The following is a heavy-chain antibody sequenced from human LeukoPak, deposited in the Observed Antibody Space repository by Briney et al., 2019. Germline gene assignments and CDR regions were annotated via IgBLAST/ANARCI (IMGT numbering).Heavy chain of an antibody. V-gene: IGHV5-51*01. CDR2: IDPGDSDT. D-gene: IGHD3-22*01. CDR1: GCSFTSYW. CDR3: ARSGYYYDSSGYYWFDP. J-gene: IGHJ5*02. Sequence: GESLKISCKGDGCSFTSYWIGCVRQMPGKGLEWMGIIDPGDSDTRYSPSFQGQVTISADKSISTAYLQWSSLKASDTAMYYCARSGYYYDSSGYYWFDPWGQGTLVTVSS.